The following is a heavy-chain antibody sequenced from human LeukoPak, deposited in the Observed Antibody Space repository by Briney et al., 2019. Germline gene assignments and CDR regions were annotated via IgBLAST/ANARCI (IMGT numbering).Heavy chain of an antibody. J-gene: IGHJ3*02. D-gene: IGHD6-19*01. CDR1: GFTSSSYA. CDR3: AKDRSQWLVPADAFDI. CDR2: ISGSGGST. V-gene: IGHV3-23*01. Sequence: GGSLRLSCAASGFTSSSYAMSWVRQAAWKGLEWVSAISGSGGSTYYADSVKGRFTISRDNSKNTLYLQMNSLRAEDTAVYYCAKDRSQWLVPADAFDIWGQGTMVTVSS.